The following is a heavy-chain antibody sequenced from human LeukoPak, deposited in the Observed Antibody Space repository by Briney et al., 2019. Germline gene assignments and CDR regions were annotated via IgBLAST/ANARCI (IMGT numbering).Heavy chain of an antibody. D-gene: IGHD3-10*01. CDR3: ARDGGEGGYGSGSYFPGY. J-gene: IGHJ4*02. V-gene: IGHV3-30*03. CDR1: GFTFSSYW. Sequence: PGGSLRLSCAASGFTFSSYWMSWVRQAPGKGLEWVAVISYDGSNKYYADSVKGRFTISRDNSKNTLYLQMNSLRAEDTAVYYCARDGGEGGYGSGSYFPGYWGQGTLVTVSS. CDR2: ISYDGSNK.